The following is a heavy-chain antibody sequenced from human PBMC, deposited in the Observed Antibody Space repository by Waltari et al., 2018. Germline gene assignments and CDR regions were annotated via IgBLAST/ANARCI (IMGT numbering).Heavy chain of an antibody. Sequence: QVQLVESGGGVVQPGRSLRLSCAASGFTFSSYGMHWVRQAPGKGLEWVAVISYDGSNKYYAYAVKGRFTISRDNSKNTLYLQMNSLRAEDTAVYYCAKLRIAGPLYYWGQGTLVTVSS. CDR1: GFTFSSYG. J-gene: IGHJ4*02. CDR2: ISYDGSNK. CDR3: AKLRIAGPLYY. D-gene: IGHD6-13*01. V-gene: IGHV3-30*18.